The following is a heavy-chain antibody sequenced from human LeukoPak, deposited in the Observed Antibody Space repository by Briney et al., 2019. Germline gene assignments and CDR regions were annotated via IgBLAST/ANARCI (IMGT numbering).Heavy chain of an antibody. CDR3: ARLTTTDYYYYYYGMDV. CDR1: GGSFSGYY. CDR2: INHSGST. D-gene: IGHD1-1*01. V-gene: IGHV4-34*01. J-gene: IGHJ6*02. Sequence: PSETLSLTCAVYGGSFSGYYWSWIRQPPGKGLEWIGEINHSGSTNYNPSLKSRVTISVDTSKNQFSLKLSSVTAADTAVYYCARLTTTDYYYYYYGMDVWGQGTTVTVSS.